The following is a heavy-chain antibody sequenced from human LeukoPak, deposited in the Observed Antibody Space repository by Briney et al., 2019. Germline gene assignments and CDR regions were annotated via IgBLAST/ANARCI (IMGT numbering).Heavy chain of an antibody. J-gene: IGHJ4*02. CDR2: INHSEST. D-gene: IGHD3-16*01. CDR3: ANYGVVLATYGSPSPFVY. CDR1: GGSFSGYY. V-gene: IGHV4-34*01. Sequence: SETLSLTCAVYGGSFSGYYWSWVRQPPGKGLEWIGEINHSESTNYNPSLKSRVTVSVDTSKNQISLKLSSVTAADTAVYYCANYGVVLATYGSPSPFVYWGQGTLVTVSS.